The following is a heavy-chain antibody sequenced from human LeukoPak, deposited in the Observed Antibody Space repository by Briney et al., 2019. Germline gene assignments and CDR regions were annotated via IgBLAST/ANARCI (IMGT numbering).Heavy chain of an antibody. V-gene: IGHV4-59*01. CDR1: GDSISSFY. J-gene: IGHJ5*02. D-gene: IGHD4-17*01. CDR3: ARGSTVTTFGWFDP. CDR2: IYYSGST. Sequence: PSETLSLTCTVSGDSISSFYWSWIRQPPGKGLEYIGYIYYSGSTNYNPSLKSRVTISLDTSKNQFSLKLTSVTAADTAVYYCARGSTVTTFGWFDPWGQGTLVTVSS.